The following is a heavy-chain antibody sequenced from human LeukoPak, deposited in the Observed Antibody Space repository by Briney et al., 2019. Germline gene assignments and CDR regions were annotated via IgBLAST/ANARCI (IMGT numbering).Heavy chain of an antibody. D-gene: IGHD1-26*01. V-gene: IGHV1-18*01. Sequence: GASVKVSCKASGGTFSSYAISWVRQAPGQGLEWMGWISAYNGNTNYAQKLQGRVTMTTDTSTSTAYMELRSLRSDDTAVYYCARREVGAPPNDAFDIWGQGTMVTVSS. CDR2: ISAYNGNT. CDR1: GGTFSSYA. CDR3: ARREVGAPPNDAFDI. J-gene: IGHJ3*02.